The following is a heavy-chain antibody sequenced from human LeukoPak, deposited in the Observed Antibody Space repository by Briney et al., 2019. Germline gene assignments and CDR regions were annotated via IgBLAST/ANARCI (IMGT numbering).Heavy chain of an antibody. CDR3: ASSEQQLGAEYFQH. J-gene: IGHJ1*01. D-gene: IGHD6-13*01. CDR2: ISGSGGST. Sequence: GGSLRLSCAASGFTFSNYAMSWVRQAPGVGLEWVSAISGSGGSTYYADSVKGRFTISRDNSKNTLYLQMNSLRAEDTAVYYCASSEQQLGAEYFQHWGQGTLVTVSS. V-gene: IGHV3-23*01. CDR1: GFTFSNYA.